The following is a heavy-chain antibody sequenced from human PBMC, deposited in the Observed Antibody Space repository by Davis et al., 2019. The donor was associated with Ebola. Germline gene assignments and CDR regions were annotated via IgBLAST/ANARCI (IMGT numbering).Heavy chain of an antibody. CDR1: GFTFSDYY. Sequence: GGSLRLSCAASGFTFSDYYMDWVRQAPGKGLEWVSYISGGGNNIYYADSVKGRFTISRDNSKTTLYLHMNSLRAEDTAIYYCAKEKVTGSSYYLDYWGQGTLVTVSS. D-gene: IGHD7-27*01. CDR2: ISGGGNNI. V-gene: IGHV3-11*01. J-gene: IGHJ4*02. CDR3: AKEKVTGSSYYLDY.